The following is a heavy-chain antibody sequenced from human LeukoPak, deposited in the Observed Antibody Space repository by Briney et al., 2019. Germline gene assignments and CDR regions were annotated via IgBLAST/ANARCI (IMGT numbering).Heavy chain of an antibody. Sequence: SQTLSLTCAISGDSVSSNSAAWNWIRQSPSRGLEWLGRTYYRSKWYNDYAVSVKSRITINPDKSKNQFSLQLNSVTPEDTAVYYCAREQITMVRGVTDFDYWGQGTLVTVSS. CDR2: TYYRSKWYN. CDR3: AREQITMVRGVTDFDY. CDR1: GDSVSSNSAA. V-gene: IGHV6-1*01. J-gene: IGHJ4*02. D-gene: IGHD3-10*01.